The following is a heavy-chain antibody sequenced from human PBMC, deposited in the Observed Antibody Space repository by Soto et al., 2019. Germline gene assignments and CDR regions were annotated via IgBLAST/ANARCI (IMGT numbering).Heavy chain of an antibody. CDR2: ISGSGAGT. J-gene: IGHJ4*02. CDR1: GFTFSSYA. Sequence: EVQLLESGGGLVQPGGSLRLSCAASGFTFSSYAISWARKAPGKGLEWVSAISGSGAGTYYADSGKGRFTISKDNSKNQLYLQMNSLRAEDTAVYYCAKAPYGVTFPFDYWGQGTLVTVSS. D-gene: IGHD4-4*01. V-gene: IGHV3-23*01. CDR3: AKAPYGVTFPFDY.